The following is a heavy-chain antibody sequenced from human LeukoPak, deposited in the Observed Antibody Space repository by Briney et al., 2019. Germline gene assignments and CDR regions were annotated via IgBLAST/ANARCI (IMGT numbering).Heavy chain of an antibody. V-gene: IGHV1-69*13. CDR2: IIPIFGTA. D-gene: IGHD3-10*01. J-gene: IGHJ5*02. CDR1: GGTFSSYA. CDR3: ARDRQWFGELSTSGFDP. Sequence: GASVKVSCKASGGTFSSYAISWVRQAPGQGLEWMGGIIPIFGTANYAQKFQGRVRITADESTSTAYMELSSLRSEDTAVYYCARDRQWFGELSTSGFDPWGQGTLVTVSS.